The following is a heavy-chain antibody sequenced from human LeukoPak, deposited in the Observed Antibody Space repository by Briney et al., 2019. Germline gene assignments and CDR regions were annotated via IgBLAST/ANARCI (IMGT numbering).Heavy chain of an antibody. CDR1: GFTFSIYA. D-gene: IGHD5-24*01. J-gene: IGHJ4*02. CDR3: ARGKEGRWLQWRYFDY. Sequence: QSGGSLRLSCAASGFTFSIYAMSWVRQAPGKGLEWVSAISGSGGTAYYADSVKGRFTISRDNSKNTLYLQMNSLRAEDTAVYYCARGKEGRWLQWRYFDYWGQGTLVTVSS. CDR2: ISGSGGTA. V-gene: IGHV3-23*01.